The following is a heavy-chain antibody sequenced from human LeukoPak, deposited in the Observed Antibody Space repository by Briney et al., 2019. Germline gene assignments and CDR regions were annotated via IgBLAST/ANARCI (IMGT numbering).Heavy chain of an antibody. CDR2: ISGSGSTV. V-gene: IGHV3-11*01. CDR3: AKDGYDYVWGSYRFNNWFDP. D-gene: IGHD3-16*02. J-gene: IGHJ5*02. Sequence: GGSLRLSCAASGFTFSDHYMSWIRQSPGKGLEWVSYISGSGSTVYYADSVRGRFTISRDNAKNSLYLQMNSLRAEDTAVYYCAKDGYDYVWGSYRFNNWFDPWGQGTLVTVSS. CDR1: GFTFSDHY.